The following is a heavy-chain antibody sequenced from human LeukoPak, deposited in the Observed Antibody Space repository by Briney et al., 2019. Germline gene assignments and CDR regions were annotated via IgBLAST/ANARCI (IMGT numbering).Heavy chain of an antibody. D-gene: IGHD5-12*01. CDR2: INPNSGGT. V-gene: IGHV1-2*02. Sequence: ASVKVSCKASGYTFTGYYMHWVRQAPGQGLEWMGWINPNSGGTNYAQKFQGRVTMTRDTSISTAYMELSRLRSEDTAVYYCARSRGYSGQDYYYYYMDVWGKGTTVTVSS. CDR3: ARSRGYSGQDYYYYYMDV. CDR1: GYTFTGYY. J-gene: IGHJ6*03.